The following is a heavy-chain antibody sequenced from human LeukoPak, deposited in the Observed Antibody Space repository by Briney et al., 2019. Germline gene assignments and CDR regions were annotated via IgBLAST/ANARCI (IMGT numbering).Heavy chain of an antibody. J-gene: IGHJ4*02. D-gene: IGHD3-10*01. V-gene: IGHV3-74*01. CDR2: SHNDGNSV. Sequence: PGVSLRLSCAASGFDFSRYWMHWVRQVPGKEVVWVSHSHNDGNSVSYADSVKGRFTVSRDNAKNTLYLQMNRLRAEDTAVYYCVRHNYGYDYWGQGTQVTVSS. CDR1: GFDFSRYW. CDR3: VRHNYGYDY.